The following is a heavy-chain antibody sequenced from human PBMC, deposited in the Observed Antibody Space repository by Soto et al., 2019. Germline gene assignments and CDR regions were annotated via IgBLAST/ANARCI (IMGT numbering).Heavy chain of an antibody. V-gene: IGHV4-39*01. CDR1: GDSISSASYF. J-gene: IGHJ4*02. Sequence: PSETLSRTCTVSGDSISSASYFWGWVRQPPGKGLEWIGSVYFVGNSYYNPSLKSRVSISVDASKNQFSLRLSSMTAADTGVYSCVTFYGDYVNGVKRRHFDFWGQGTLVTVSS. CDR3: VTFYGDYVNGVKRRHFDF. CDR2: VYFVGNS. D-gene: IGHD4-17*01.